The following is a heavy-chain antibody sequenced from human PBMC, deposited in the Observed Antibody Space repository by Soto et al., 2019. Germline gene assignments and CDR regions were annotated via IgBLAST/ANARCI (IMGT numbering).Heavy chain of an antibody. CDR3: ARGLFDRTPVIALHPQNNWFDP. CDR2: INHSGST. J-gene: IGHJ5*02. D-gene: IGHD4-17*01. V-gene: IGHV4-34*01. CDR1: GGSFSGYY. Sequence: QVQLQQWGAGLLKPSETLSLTCAVYGGSFSGYYWSWIRQPPGKGLEWIGEINHSGSTNYNPSLQRRVTISVDTSKNQFYRQLSSVTAADTAVYYCARGLFDRTPVIALHPQNNWFDPWGQVTLVTVSS.